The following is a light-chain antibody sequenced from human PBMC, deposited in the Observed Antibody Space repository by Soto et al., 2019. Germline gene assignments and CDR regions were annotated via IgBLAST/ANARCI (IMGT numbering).Light chain of an antibody. CDR2: AAS. J-gene: IGKJ5*01. Sequence: MTQSPSTLSASVGDRVTITCRASHGISSLLAWYQQKPGQAPRLLIYAASTRAAGIPARFSGSGSGTDFTLTISSLQSEDFAIYYCQQYYDWPITFGQGTRLEVK. CDR3: QQYYDWPIT. V-gene: IGKV3-15*01. CDR1: HGISSL.